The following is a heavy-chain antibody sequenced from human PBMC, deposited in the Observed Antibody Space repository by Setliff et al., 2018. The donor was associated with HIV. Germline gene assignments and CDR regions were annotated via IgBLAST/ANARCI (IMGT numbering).Heavy chain of an antibody. D-gene: IGHD3-10*01. CDR1: GYSFTSYW. Sequence: GESLKISCKASGYSFTSYWIGWVSQMPGKGLEWMGIINPGDSDIRYSPSFRGEVTISVDKSINTAFLQWSALRASDTAIYYCARRESQLIQGADFWGQGTLVTVSS. J-gene: IGHJ4*02. CDR3: ARRESQLIQGADF. V-gene: IGHV5-51*01. CDR2: INPGDSDI.